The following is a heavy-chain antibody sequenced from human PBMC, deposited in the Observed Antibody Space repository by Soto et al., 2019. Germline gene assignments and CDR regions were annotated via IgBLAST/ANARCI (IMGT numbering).Heavy chain of an antibody. V-gene: IGHV3-23*01. CDR1: GFTFSSYA. J-gene: IGHJ4*02. CDR3: AKDLKYQLLSFDY. CDR2: ISGSGGST. Sequence: EVQLLESGGGLVQPGGSLRLSCAASGFTFSSYAMTWVSQAPGKGLEWVSGISGSGGSTYSADSVKGRFTISRDNSKNTLYLQMNSLRAEDTAVYYCAKDLKYQLLSFDYWGQGTMVTVSS. D-gene: IGHD2-2*01.